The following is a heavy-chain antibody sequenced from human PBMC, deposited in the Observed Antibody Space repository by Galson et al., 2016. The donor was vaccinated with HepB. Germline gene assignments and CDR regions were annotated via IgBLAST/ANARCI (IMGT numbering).Heavy chain of an antibody. J-gene: IGHJ6*03. D-gene: IGHD4-17*01. CDR1: GGSFSGYY. CDR3: ARGDNPDYGDYASAYYYMDV. CDR2: INHSGST. V-gene: IGHV4-34*01. Sequence: TLSLTCAVYGGSFSGYYWSWIRQPPGKGLEWIGEINHSGSTNYNPSLKSRVTISVDTSKNQFSLKLSSVAAADTAVYYCARGDNPDYGDYASAYYYMDVWGKGTTVTVSS.